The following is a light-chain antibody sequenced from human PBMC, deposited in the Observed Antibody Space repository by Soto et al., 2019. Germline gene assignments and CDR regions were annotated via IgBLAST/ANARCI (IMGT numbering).Light chain of an antibody. CDR3: HQYNSYS. V-gene: IGKV1-17*01. CDR1: QGIRSA. CDR2: AAS. Sequence: IQGTQSPSSLSASVGDRVTITCRTSQGIRSALGWYQQKPGKVPKLLIYAASTLQSGVPSRFSGSGSGTEFTLTISSLQPDDFAAYYCHQYNSYSFGQGTKVDIK. J-gene: IGKJ1*01.